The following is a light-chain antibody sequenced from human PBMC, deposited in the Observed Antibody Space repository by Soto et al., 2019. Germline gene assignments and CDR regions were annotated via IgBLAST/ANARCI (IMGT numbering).Light chain of an antibody. J-gene: IGKJ5*01. Sequence: EIVLTQSPATLSLSPGERATLSCRASQSVSNNFLAWYQQRPGQAPRLLIYGASSRATGIPDRFSGSGSGTDFTLTISRLEPEDFAVYYCQQYGSSPRDTFGQGTRLEIK. CDR3: QQYGSSPRDT. CDR2: GAS. V-gene: IGKV3-20*01. CDR1: QSVSNNF.